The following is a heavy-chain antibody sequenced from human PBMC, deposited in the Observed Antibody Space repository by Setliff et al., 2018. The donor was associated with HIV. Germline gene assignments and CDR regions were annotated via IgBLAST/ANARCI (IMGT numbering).Heavy chain of an antibody. V-gene: IGHV3-30*02. CDR1: GFTFSSYG. CDR3: ARDHQFYDICDY. D-gene: IGHD3-9*01. J-gene: IGHJ4*02. CDR2: IHYDVSSK. Sequence: PGGSLRLSCAASGFTFSSYGMHWVRQAPGKGLEWVAFIHYDVSSKYYGDSVKGRFTISRDNAKNSLYLQMNSLRAEDTAVYYCARDHQFYDICDYWGQGTLVTVSS.